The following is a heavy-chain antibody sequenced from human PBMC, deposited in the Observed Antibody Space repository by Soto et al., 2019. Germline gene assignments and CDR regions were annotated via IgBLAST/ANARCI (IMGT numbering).Heavy chain of an antibody. V-gene: IGHV3-48*04. CDR3: ARTLAARFDY. D-gene: IGHD6-6*01. Sequence: GGSLRLSCAASGFTFSSYAMSWVRQAPGKGLEWVSHITNSGSTKYYADSVKGRFTISRDNAKNSLFLQMNSLRAEDTAVYYCARTLAARFDYWGQGTPVTVSS. J-gene: IGHJ4*02. CDR1: GFTFSSYA. CDR2: ITNSGSTK.